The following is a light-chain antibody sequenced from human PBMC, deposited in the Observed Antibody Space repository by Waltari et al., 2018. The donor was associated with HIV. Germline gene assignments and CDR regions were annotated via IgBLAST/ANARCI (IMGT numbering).Light chain of an antibody. V-gene: IGLV2-11*01. CDR1: ASDIGYFDY. CDR3: CSYAGTYTYV. CDR2: EVF. J-gene: IGLJ1*01. Sequence: QSALTQPRSVSGSPGQSVTISCTGTASDIGYFDYVSWYQQYPGKAPKVIIYEVFQLPSGVPDRFTASKSGITASLTISVLQDEDEADYYCCSYAGTYTYVFGSGTTVTVL.